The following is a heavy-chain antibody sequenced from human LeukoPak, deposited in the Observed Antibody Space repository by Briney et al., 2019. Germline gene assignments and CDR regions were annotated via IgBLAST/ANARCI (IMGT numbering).Heavy chain of an antibody. D-gene: IGHD3-10*01. CDR3: ARDEAYYYGSGSYWYGMDV. J-gene: IGHJ6*04. V-gene: IGHV1-69*01. Sequence: SVKVSCKASGGIFSSYAISWVRQAPGQGLEWMGGIIPIFGTANYAQKFQGRVTITADESTSTAYMELSSLRSEDTAVYYCARDEAYYYGSGSYWYGMDVWGKGTTVTVSS. CDR1: GGIFSSYA. CDR2: IIPIFGTA.